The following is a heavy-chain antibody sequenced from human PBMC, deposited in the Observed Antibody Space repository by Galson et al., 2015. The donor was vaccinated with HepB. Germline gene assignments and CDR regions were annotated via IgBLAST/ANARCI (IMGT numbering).Heavy chain of an antibody. Sequence: SLRLSCAASGFTFSNAWMSWVRQAPGKGLEWVGRIKSKTDGGTTDYAAPVKGRFTISRDDSKNTLYLQMNSLKTEDTAVYYCTTSAIVGATRVDYWGQGTLVTVSS. CDR2: IKSKTDGGTT. J-gene: IGHJ4*02. V-gene: IGHV3-15*01. D-gene: IGHD1-26*01. CDR1: GFTFSNAW. CDR3: TTSAIVGATRVDY.